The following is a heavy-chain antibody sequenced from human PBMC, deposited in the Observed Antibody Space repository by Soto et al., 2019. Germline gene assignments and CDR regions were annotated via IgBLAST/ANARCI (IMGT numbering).Heavy chain of an antibody. D-gene: IGHD2-15*01. Sequence: QVQLVESGGGVVQPGRSLRLSCAASGFTFSIYAMHWVRQAPGKGLEWVAVISYDGARKAYANSVKGRFTISRDTSKNTLYLQMNSLRVEETAAYYCSRGDRADTEVVIGARPGEYGMDVWGRGTTVTVSS. CDR1: GFTFSIYA. CDR3: SRGDRADTEVVIGARPGEYGMDV. V-gene: IGHV3-30-3*01. J-gene: IGHJ6*02. CDR2: ISYDGARK.